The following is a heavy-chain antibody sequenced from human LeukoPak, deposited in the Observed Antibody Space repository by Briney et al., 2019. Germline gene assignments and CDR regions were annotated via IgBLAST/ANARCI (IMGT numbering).Heavy chain of an antibody. D-gene: IGHD2-15*01. CDR1: GFTFSGSA. CDR3: SVNYCSGASCYMF. CDR2: IRSKTNNYAT. V-gene: IGHV3-73*01. Sequence: GGSLRLSCAASGFTFSGSAMHWVRQASGKGLEWVGRIRSKTNNYATAYAASMKGKFTISRDDSKNTAYLQVNSLKTEDTAVYYCSVNYCSGASCYMFWGQGTLVTVSS. J-gene: IGHJ4*02.